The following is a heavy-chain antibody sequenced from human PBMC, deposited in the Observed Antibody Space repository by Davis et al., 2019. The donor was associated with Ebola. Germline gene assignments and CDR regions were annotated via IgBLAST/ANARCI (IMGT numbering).Heavy chain of an antibody. D-gene: IGHD1-26*01. CDR3: ARPWYSGTYYDAYDI. J-gene: IGHJ3*02. Sequence: SETLSLTCTVPGGSISSYYWSWIRQPPGKGLEWIGYIYYSGSTNYNPSLKSRVTISVDTSKNQFSLKLSSVTAADTAVYYCARPWYSGTYYDAYDIWGQGTMVAVSS. CDR1: GGSISSYY. CDR2: IYYSGST. V-gene: IGHV4-59*01.